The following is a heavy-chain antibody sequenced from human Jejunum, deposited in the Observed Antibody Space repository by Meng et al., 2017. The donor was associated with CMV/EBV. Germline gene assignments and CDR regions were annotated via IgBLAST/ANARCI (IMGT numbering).Heavy chain of an antibody. J-gene: IGHJ4*02. V-gene: IGHV1-2*02. CDR3: ARKTGDDSYFDY. D-gene: IGHD5-12*01. CDR2: NPNNGAT. Sequence: NPNNGATSYAQKFQGRVTMTWDTSISTAYMEVNRLTSDDTAVYYCARKTGDDSYFDYWGQGTLVTVSS.